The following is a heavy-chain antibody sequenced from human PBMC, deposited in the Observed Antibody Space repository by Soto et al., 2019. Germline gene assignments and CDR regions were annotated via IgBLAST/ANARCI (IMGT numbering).Heavy chain of an antibody. V-gene: IGHV4-59*01. CDR1: GGSISSYY. J-gene: IGHJ4*02. D-gene: IGHD5-18*01. CDR2: IYYSGST. Sequence: KSSETLSLTCTVSGGSISSYYWSWIRQPPGKGLEWIGYIYYSGSTNYNPSLKSRVTISVDTSKNQFSLKLSSVTAADTAVYYCERGRLPDYWGQGTLVTVSS. CDR3: ERGRLPDY.